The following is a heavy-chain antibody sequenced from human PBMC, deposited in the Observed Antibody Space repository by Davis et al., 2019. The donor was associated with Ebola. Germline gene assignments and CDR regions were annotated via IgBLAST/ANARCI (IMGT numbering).Heavy chain of an antibody. CDR2: ISSSSSTI. J-gene: IGHJ4*02. CDR3: ARAKPYSIAARPGRSFDY. D-gene: IGHD6-6*01. CDR1: GFTFSSYS. Sequence: PGGSLRLSCAASGFTFSSYSMNWVRQAPGKGLEWVSYISSSSSTIYYADSVKGRFTISRDNAKNSLYLQMNSLRDEDTAVYYCARAKPYSIAARPGRSFDYWGQGTLVTVSS. V-gene: IGHV3-48*02.